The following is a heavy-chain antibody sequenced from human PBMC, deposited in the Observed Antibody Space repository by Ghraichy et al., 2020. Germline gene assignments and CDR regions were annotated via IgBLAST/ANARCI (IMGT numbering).Heavy chain of an antibody. D-gene: IGHD1-26*01. Sequence: SETLSLTCAVSGDSIITSNWWSWVRQSPGKGLEWIGEVYHSGDTNYSPSLKSRVTISVDRFKNQFSLKLSSVTASDTAVYYCARFVGGTHYYYYGLDVWGQGTAVTVSS. V-gene: IGHV4-4*02. CDR2: VYHSGDT. J-gene: IGHJ6*02. CDR3: ARFVGGTHYYYYGLDV. CDR1: GDSIITSNW.